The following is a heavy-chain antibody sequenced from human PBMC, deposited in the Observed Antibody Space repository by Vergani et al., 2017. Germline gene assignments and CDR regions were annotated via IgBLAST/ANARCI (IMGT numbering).Heavy chain of an antibody. CDR1: GFTLGDYA. D-gene: IGHD4-23*01. CDR2: IWSKPYGGTT. J-gene: IGHJ6*02. CDR3: ARDAMTTVVTPRSWNYYYYGMDV. Sequence: EVHLVESGGGLVQPGRSLRLSCSGSGFTLGDYAMTWVRQAPGKGLEWVAFIWSKPYGGTTEYAASVKGRFTISRDDSKSIAYLQMSSLKAEDTAVYYCARDAMTTVVTPRSWNYYYYGMDVWGQGTTVTVSS. V-gene: IGHV3-49*04.